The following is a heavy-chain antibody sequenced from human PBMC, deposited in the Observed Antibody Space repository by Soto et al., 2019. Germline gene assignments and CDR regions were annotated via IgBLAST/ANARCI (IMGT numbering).Heavy chain of an antibody. Sequence: HVQLVESGGDMVQAGTSLRLSCTGSGFTFNSFSLHWVRQGPDKGLEWVAVVSFDGKVTYYADSVKGRFTVSRDNSKNTIYLQANSLRAEDTAVYYCAREPYGDSQYFDYWGQGTPVTVSS. CDR2: VSFDGKVT. D-gene: IGHD2-21*02. CDR1: GFTFNSFS. J-gene: IGHJ4*02. V-gene: IGHV3-30*04. CDR3: AREPYGDSQYFDY.